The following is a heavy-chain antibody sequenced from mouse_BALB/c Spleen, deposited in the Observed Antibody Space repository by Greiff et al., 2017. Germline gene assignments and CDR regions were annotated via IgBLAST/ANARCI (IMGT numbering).Heavy chain of an antibody. CDR2: IDPANGNT. Sequence: EVKLMESGAELVKPGASVKLSCTASGFNIKDTYMHWVKQRPEQGLEWIGRIDPANGNTKYDPKFQGKATITADTSSNTAYLQLSSLTSEDTAVYYCARKHYAMDYWGQGTSVTVSS. V-gene: IGHV14-3*02. J-gene: IGHJ4*01. CDR3: ARKHYAMDY. CDR1: GFNIKDTY.